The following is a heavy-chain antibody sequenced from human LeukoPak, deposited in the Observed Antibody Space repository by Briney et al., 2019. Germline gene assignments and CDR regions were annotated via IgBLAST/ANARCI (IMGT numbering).Heavy chain of an antibody. CDR2: INHSGST. Sequence: SETLSLTCAVYGGSFSNYYWSWIRQPPGKGLEWIGEINHSGSTNYNPSLKSRVTISVDTSKNQFSLKLSSVTAADTAVYYCARGRRIYDSSGYYYRDYYYMDVWGKGTTVTVSS. CDR3: ARGRRIYDSSGYYYRDYYYMDV. V-gene: IGHV4-34*01. J-gene: IGHJ6*03. CDR1: GGSFSNYY. D-gene: IGHD3-22*01.